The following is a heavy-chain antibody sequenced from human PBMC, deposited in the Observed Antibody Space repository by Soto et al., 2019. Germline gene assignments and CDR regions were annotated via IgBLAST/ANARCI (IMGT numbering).Heavy chain of an antibody. CDR1: GYTFSKYG. D-gene: IGHD5-18*01. V-gene: IGHV1-18*01. CDR3: ARDPGFGFGYSYAFAMDV. J-gene: IGHJ6*02. Sequence: GASVKVSCKASGYTFSKYGISWVRQGPGQGLEWMGWISGYNGNTHYEEKVQDRIKMTTDTSTSTTYLELRSLRSDDTAVYFCARDPGFGFGYSYAFAMDVWGQGTTVTVSS. CDR2: ISGYNGNT.